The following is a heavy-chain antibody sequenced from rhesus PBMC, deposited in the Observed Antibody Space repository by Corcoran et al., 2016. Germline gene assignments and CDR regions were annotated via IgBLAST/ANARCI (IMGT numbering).Heavy chain of an antibody. Sequence: QVQLQESGPGLVKPSETLSLTCAVSGYSISSGYYWGWIRQPPGKGLDYIGYISGSGGSTYYNPSLKSRVTISKDTSKNQFSLKLSSVTAADTAVYYCARREYSGSFDYWGQGVLVTVSS. J-gene: IGHJ4*01. CDR3: ARREYSGSFDY. CDR1: GYSISSGYY. D-gene: IGHD6-25*01. CDR2: ISGSGGST. V-gene: IGHV4-99*01.